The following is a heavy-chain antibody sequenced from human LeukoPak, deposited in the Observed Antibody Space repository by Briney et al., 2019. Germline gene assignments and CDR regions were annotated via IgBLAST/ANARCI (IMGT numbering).Heavy chain of an antibody. CDR1: SASITSSPYF. CDR3: ARLRSGYSGYDSFDY. Sequence: PSETLSLTCTVSSASITSSPYFWGWIRQSPGKGLEWIGSISYSGTTYYNPSLKSRLTISVDTSQNQFSLNLSSVTAADTALYYCARLRSGYSGYDSFDYWGQGSLVTVSS. D-gene: IGHD5-12*01. V-gene: IGHV4-39*07. CDR2: ISYSGTT. J-gene: IGHJ4*02.